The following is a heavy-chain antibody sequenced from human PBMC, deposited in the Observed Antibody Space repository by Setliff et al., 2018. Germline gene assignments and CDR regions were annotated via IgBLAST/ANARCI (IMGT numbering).Heavy chain of an antibody. CDR2: IDQSGIT. Sequence: SLTCAVYGGSFSGYYWSWIRQPPGKGPEWFGEIDQSGITNYNPSLKSRVTISIDTSKNQFSLRLSSVTATDTAVYYCARGRRITMIVVPPGVFDIWGQGTMVTVSS. CDR3: ARGRRITMIVVPPGVFDI. J-gene: IGHJ3*02. D-gene: IGHD3-22*01. V-gene: IGHV4-34*01. CDR1: GGSFSGYY.